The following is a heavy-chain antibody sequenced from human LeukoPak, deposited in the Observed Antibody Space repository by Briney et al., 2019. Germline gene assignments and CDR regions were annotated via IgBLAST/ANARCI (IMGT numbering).Heavy chain of an antibody. J-gene: IGHJ4*02. D-gene: IGHD3-22*01. Sequence: SETLSLTCAVYGGSFSGYYWSWIRQPPGKGLEWIGEINHSGSTNYNPSLKSRVTISVDTSKNQFSLKLSSVTAADTAVYYCARGPHTGVNYYDSSGYYYWGQGTLVTGSS. CDR2: INHSGST. CDR3: ARGPHTGVNYYDSSGYYY. CDR1: GGSFSGYY. V-gene: IGHV4-34*01.